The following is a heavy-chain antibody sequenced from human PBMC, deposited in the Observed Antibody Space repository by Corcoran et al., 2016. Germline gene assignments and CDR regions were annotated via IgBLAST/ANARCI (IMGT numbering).Heavy chain of an antibody. CDR1: GFTFSSYS. V-gene: IGHV3-21*01. Sequence: EVQLVESGGGLVKPGGSLRLSCAASGFTFSSYSMNWVRQAPGKGLEWVSSISSRSSYIYYADSVKGRFTLSRDNAKNSLYLQKNSLRAEDTAGYYCATSAYCGGDCYEYYFDYWGQGTLVTVSS. CDR2: ISSRSSYI. CDR3: ATSAYCGGDCYEYYFDY. D-gene: IGHD2-21*02. J-gene: IGHJ4*02.